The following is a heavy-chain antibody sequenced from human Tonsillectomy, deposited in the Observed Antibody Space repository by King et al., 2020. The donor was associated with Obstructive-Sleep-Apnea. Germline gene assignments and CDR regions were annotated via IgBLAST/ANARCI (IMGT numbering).Heavy chain of an antibody. CDR2: IKSKVNGGTT. CDR3: TTVVSTTGRNH. Sequence: VQLVESGGGLVKPGGSLRLSCAASGFTFSNAWMTWVRQAPGKGLEWVGRIKSKVNGGTTDYAAPVKGRFTISRDDSKATLYLQINSLTTEDTAVYYCTTVVSTTGRNHWGQGTLVTVSS. J-gene: IGHJ5*02. CDR1: GFTFSNAW. V-gene: IGHV3-15*01. D-gene: IGHD2/OR15-2a*01.